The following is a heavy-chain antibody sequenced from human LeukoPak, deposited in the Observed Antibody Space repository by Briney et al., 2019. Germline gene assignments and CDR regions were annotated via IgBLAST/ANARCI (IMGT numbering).Heavy chain of an antibody. D-gene: IGHD6-13*01. Sequence: PGGSLRLSCAASGFKFDDYGMSWVRQAPGKGLEWVSGINWNGGRTGYADPVKGRFTISRDNAKNSLYLQMNNLRAEDTALYLCARGRYSSTWANFDYWGQGTLVTVSS. CDR1: GFKFDDYG. J-gene: IGHJ4*02. CDR3: ARGRYSSTWANFDY. CDR2: INWNGGRT. V-gene: IGHV3-20*01.